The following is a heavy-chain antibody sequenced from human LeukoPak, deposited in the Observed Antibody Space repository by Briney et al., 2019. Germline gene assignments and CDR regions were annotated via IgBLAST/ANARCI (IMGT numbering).Heavy chain of an antibody. CDR1: GGSVSSGSYY. Sequence: SETLSLTCTVSGGSVSSGSYYWRWIRQPPGKGLEWIGYIYYSGGTNYNPSLMSRATISEDTSKNQFSLKLSSVTAADTAIYYCARGPAWYFNDWGQGTLVTVSS. CDR2: IYYSGGT. J-gene: IGHJ4*02. V-gene: IGHV4-61*01. CDR3: ARGPAWYFND.